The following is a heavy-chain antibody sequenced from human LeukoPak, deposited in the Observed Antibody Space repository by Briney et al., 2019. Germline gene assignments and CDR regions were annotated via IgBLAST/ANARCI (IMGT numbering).Heavy chain of an antibody. CDR3: AREVVVAATGDAFDI. V-gene: IGHV4-31*03. CDR1: GGSISSGGYY. CDR2: IYYSGST. D-gene: IGHD2-15*01. J-gene: IGHJ3*02. Sequence: SETPSLTCTVSGGSISSGGYYWSWIRQHPGKGLEWIGYIYYSGSTYYNPSLKSRVTISVDTSKNQFSLKLSSVTAADTAVYYCAREVVVAATGDAFDIWGQGTMVTVSS.